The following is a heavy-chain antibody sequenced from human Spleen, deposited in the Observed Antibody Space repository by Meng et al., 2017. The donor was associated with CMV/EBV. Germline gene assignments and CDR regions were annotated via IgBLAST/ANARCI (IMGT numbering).Heavy chain of an antibody. CDR3: ARGYYDTLTGDTYNFDY. CDR2: ISAYHGKT. Sequence: YTFRNYGITWVRQAPGQGLEWMGWISAYHGKTNYAQKLQDRVTMTTDTSTSTAYMELRSLTSDDTAVYYCARGYYDTLTGDTYNFDYWGPGTLVTVSS. CDR1: YTFRNYG. J-gene: IGHJ4*02. D-gene: IGHD3-9*01. V-gene: IGHV1-18*04.